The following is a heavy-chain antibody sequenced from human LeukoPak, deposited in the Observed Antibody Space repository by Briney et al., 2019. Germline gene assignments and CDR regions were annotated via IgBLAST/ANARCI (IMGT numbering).Heavy chain of an antibody. J-gene: IGHJ4*02. D-gene: IGHD2-15*01. V-gene: IGHV3-9*01. Sequence: GGSLRLSCAASGFTFDDYAMHWVRQAPGKGLEWVSGISWNSGSIGYADSVKGRFTISRDNAKNSLYLQMNSLRAEDTALYYCAKDKMGSGDSYFDYWGQGTLVTVSS. CDR2: ISWNSGSI. CDR3: AKDKMGSGDSYFDY. CDR1: GFTFDDYA.